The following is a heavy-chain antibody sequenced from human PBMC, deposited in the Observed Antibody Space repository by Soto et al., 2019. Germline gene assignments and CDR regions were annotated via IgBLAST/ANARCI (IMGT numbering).Heavy chain of an antibody. V-gene: IGHV1-2*02. CDR1: GYTFTYRY. CDR3: ARDGAALEWELLLTY. CDR2: ITPNSGNT. J-gene: IGHJ4*02. Sequence: GASVKVSCKASGYTFTYRYLHWVRQAPGQALEWMGWITPNSGNTNYAQKFQDRVTMTRDTSISTAYMELSRLRSDDTAVYYCARDGAALEWELLLTYWGQGTLVTVSS. D-gene: IGHD1-26*01.